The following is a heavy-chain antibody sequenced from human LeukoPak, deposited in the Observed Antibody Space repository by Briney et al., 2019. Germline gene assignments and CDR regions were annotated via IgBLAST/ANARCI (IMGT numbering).Heavy chain of an antibody. Sequence: QTGGSLRLSCAASGFTFSSYAMSWVRQAPGKGLEWVSSISGSGSYTYYADSVKGRFTISRHNSKNTLYLQMNSLRAEDTAVYYCGKDRGSSLKWGYFDYRGEGALVTVSS. CDR3: GKDRGSSLKWGYFDY. J-gene: IGHJ4*02. CDR2: ISGSGSYT. D-gene: IGHD6-6*01. V-gene: IGHV3-23*01. CDR1: GFTFSSYA.